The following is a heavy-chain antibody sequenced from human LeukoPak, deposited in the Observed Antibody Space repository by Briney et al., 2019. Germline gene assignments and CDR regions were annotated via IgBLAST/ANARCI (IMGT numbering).Heavy chain of an antibody. CDR1: GFTFRNYG. CDR2: IWYDGSNK. CDR3: ARSIPYGTTWYGRSDY. D-gene: IGHD6-13*01. V-gene: IGHV3-33*01. Sequence: GGSLRLSCAASGFTFRNYGMHWVRQAPGKGLEWVAVIWYDGSNKYYADSVKGRFTISRDNALNSLYLQMNSLRAEDTAIYYCARSIPYGTTWYGRSDYWGQGTLVTVSS. J-gene: IGHJ4*02.